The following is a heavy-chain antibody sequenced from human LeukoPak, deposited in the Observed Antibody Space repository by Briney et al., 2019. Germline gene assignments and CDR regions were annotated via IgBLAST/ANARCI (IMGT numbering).Heavy chain of an antibody. CDR3: AKDLWSDLGALDI. Sequence: SGGSLRLSCAASGFTFSSYAMSWVRQAPGKGLEWVSGISGRGGSTYYADSVKGRFTISRDHSKNTLYLQMNSLRAQDTAVYYCAKDLWSDLGALDIWGQGTMVTVSS. V-gene: IGHV3-23*01. D-gene: IGHD3-3*01. CDR1: GFTFSSYA. J-gene: IGHJ3*02. CDR2: ISGRGGST.